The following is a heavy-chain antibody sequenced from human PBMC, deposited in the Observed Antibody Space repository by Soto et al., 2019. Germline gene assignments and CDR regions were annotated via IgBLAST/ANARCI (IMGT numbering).Heavy chain of an antibody. CDR3: TRIPVDTTVIDWFDP. CDR2: IFYNENT. V-gene: IGHV4-61*03. Sequence: PSETLSLTCTVSGDSVGSGNYYWTWIRQPPGKGLEWIGYIFYNENTNYNPSLKSRVTISLDMSKNHFSLKLTSVTAADTAMYYCTRIPVDTTVIDWFDPWGQGTLVTVSS. J-gene: IGHJ5*02. CDR1: GDSVGSGNYY. D-gene: IGHD1-1*01.